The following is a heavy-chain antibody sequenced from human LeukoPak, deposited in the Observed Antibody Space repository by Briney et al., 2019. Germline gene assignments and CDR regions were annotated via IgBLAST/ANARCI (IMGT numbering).Heavy chain of an antibody. V-gene: IGHV4-39*01. D-gene: IGHD2-2*01. CDR2: IYSSGGT. Sequence: SETLSLTCTVSGGSISSRSHYWVWMRQPPGKGLEWIGSIYSSGGTYYGPSLESRVTVAVDTSKNQFSLTLTSVTAADTAVYYCVRRSDCSTTSCYFYHGMDVWGQGTTVTVSS. CDR1: GGSISSRSHY. J-gene: IGHJ6*02. CDR3: VRRSDCSTTSCYFYHGMDV.